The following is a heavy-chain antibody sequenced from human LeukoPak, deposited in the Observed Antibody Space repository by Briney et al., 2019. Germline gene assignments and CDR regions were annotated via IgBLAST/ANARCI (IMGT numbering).Heavy chain of an antibody. Sequence: GGSLRLSCAASGFTFSSYAMSWVRQAPGKGLEWVSAISGSGGSTYYADSVKGRFTISRDNSKNTLYLQMNSLRAEGTAVYYCAKGGYSYGPMYYFDYWGQGTLVTVSS. V-gene: IGHV3-23*01. CDR1: GFTFSSYA. CDR3: AKGGYSYGPMYYFDY. CDR2: ISGSGGST. D-gene: IGHD5-18*01. J-gene: IGHJ4*02.